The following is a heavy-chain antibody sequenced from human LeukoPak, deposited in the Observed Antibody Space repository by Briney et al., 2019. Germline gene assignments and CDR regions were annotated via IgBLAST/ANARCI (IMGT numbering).Heavy chain of an antibody. D-gene: IGHD3-9*01. CDR3: ARVLLSRDYDILTGYYYYYYGMDV. CDR2: IYYSGST. CDR1: GGSISSSSYY. Sequence: PSETLSLTCTVSGGSISSSSYYWGWIRQPPGKGLEWLGTIYYSGSTYYNPSLKSRVTISVDTSKNQFSLKLSSVTAADTAVYYCARVLLSRDYDILTGYYYYYYGMDVWGQGTTVTVSS. J-gene: IGHJ6*02. V-gene: IGHV4-39*07.